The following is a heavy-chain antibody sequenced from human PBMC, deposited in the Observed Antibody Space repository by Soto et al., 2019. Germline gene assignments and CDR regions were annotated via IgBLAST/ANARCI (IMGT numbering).Heavy chain of an antibody. V-gene: IGHV3-30*03. CDR3: SLLNSSGWYMIDY. Sequence: QVPLVESGGGVVQPGRSLRLSCAASGFTFSSYGMHWVRQAPGKGLEWVAVISYDGSNKYYADSVKGRFTISRDNSKNTLYLQMNSLRAEDTAVYYCSLLNSSGWYMIDYWGQGTLVTVSS. CDR1: GFTFSSYG. D-gene: IGHD6-19*01. J-gene: IGHJ4*02. CDR2: ISYDGSNK.